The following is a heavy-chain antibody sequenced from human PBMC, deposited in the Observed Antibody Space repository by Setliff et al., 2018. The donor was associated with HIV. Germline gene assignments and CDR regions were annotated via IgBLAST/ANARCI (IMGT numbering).Heavy chain of an antibody. V-gene: IGHV1-46*01. CDR3: AVVVPAAMPGGIGWFDP. Sequence: ASVKVSCKASGYTFTSYHMYWVRQAPGQGLEWMGSINPSGGSTSYAQKLQGRVTMTTDTSTSTAYMELRSLRSDDTAVYYCAVVVPAAMPGGIGWFDPWGQGTLVTVSS. CDR1: GYTFTSYH. D-gene: IGHD2-2*01. CDR2: INPSGGST. J-gene: IGHJ5*02.